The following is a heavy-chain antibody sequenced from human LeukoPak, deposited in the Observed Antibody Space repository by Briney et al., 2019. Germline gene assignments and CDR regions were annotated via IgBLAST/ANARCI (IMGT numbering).Heavy chain of an antibody. CDR3: ARDSARANIAADY. D-gene: IGHD6-13*01. Sequence: SVKVSCKASGGTFSSYAISWVRQAPGQGLEWMGGIIPIFGTANYAQKFQGRVTITTDESTSTAYMELSSLRSEDTAVYYCARDSARANIAADYWGQGTLVTVSP. CDR1: GGTFSSYA. V-gene: IGHV1-69*05. CDR2: IIPIFGTA. J-gene: IGHJ4*02.